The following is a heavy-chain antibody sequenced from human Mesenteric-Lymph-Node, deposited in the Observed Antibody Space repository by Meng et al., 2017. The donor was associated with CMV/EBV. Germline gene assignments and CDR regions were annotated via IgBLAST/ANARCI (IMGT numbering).Heavy chain of an antibody. CDR3: AHCSSTSCYST. CDR2: INSDGSST. J-gene: IGHJ5*02. Sequence: LSLTCAASGFTFSSYWMHWVRQAPGKGLVWVSRINSDGSSTNYADSVKGRFTISRDNAKNTLYLQMSSLRAEDTAVYYCAHCSSTSCYSTWGQGTLVTVSS. V-gene: IGHV3-74*01. CDR1: GFTFSSYW. D-gene: IGHD2-2*02.